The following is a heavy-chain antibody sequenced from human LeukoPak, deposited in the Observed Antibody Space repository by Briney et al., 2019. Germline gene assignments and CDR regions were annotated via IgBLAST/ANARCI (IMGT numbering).Heavy chain of an antibody. CDR1: GFAFGSHG. V-gene: IGHV3-33*01. D-gene: IGHD3-22*01. J-gene: IGHJ3*02. CDR2: IYYDGSNK. CDR3: ARELGVGVIGDAFDI. Sequence: PGGSLRLSCAASGFAFGSHGMHWVRQAPGKGLEWVAVIYYDGSNKYYADSVKGRFTISRDNSKNTLYLQMDGLRAEDTAVYYCARELGVGVIGDAFDIWGQGTVVTVSS.